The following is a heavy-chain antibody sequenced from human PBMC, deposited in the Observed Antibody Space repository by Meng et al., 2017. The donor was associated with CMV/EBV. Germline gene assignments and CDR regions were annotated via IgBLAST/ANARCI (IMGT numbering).Heavy chain of an antibody. Sequence: GESLKISCAASGFTFSSYAMSWVRQAPGKGLEWVSAISGSGGSTYYADSVKGRFTISRDNSKNTLYLQMSSLRAEDTAVYYCAKCNRGAPTPFDIWGQGTMVTVSS. J-gene: IGHJ3*02. V-gene: IGHV3-23*01. CDR2: ISGSGGST. D-gene: IGHD1-14*01. CDR3: AKCNRGAPTPFDI. CDR1: GFTFSSYA.